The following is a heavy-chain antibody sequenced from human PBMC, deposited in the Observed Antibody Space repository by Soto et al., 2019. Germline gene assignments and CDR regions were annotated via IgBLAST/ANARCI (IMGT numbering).Heavy chain of an antibody. Sequence: SETLSLTCAVYGGSFSGYYWSWIRQPPGKGLEWIGEINHSGSTNYNPSLKSRVTISVDTSKNQFSLKLSSVTAADTAVYYCARGTPYSSGWRYYYYMDVWGKGTTVTVSS. V-gene: IGHV4-34*01. CDR2: INHSGST. D-gene: IGHD6-19*01. CDR1: GGSFSGYY. J-gene: IGHJ6*03. CDR3: ARGTPYSSGWRYYYYMDV.